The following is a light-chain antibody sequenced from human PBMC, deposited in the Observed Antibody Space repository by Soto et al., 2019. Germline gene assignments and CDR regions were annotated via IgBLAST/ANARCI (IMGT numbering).Light chain of an antibody. Sequence: DIQMTQSPSSLSASVGDRVTITCRASQSIRTYLNWYQQKQGRAPKLLINGSSTLQRGVPSRFRSSGSWKDFTLNISSLQPEDFATFYCQQSYSDPRSFGQGTTLEFK. CDR1: QSIRTY. J-gene: IGKJ2*03. V-gene: IGKV1-39*01. CDR3: QQSYSDPRS. CDR2: GSS.